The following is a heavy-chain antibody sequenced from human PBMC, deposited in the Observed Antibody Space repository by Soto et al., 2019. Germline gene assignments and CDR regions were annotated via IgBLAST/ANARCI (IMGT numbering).Heavy chain of an antibody. Sequence: SETLSLTCSASGGSITSSSHFWGWVRQPPGKGLEWIGTIYFTGNTYYTPSLKSRLTMSIDTSKNEFSLRLNSVTAADTAVYYCAGQTFTIAAASYGRSNWFDPWGPGTLVTVSA. V-gene: IGHV4-39*01. CDR2: IYFTGNT. D-gene: IGHD6-25*01. CDR1: GGSITSSSHF. J-gene: IGHJ5*02. CDR3: AGQTFTIAAASYGRSNWFDP.